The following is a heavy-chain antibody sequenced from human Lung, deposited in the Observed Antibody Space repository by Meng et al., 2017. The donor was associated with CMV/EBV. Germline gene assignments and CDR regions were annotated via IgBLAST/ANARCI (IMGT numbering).Heavy chain of an antibody. J-gene: IGHJ4*02. D-gene: IGHD6-13*01. Sequence: SETLSLXCTVSGGSISIYYWSWIRQPPGKGLEWIGYIHHSGNTDYNPSLRSRVTVSLDTSNNQFSLRLRSMTAADTAVYYCARGGTQTSSWAVCDYWGQGTXV. CDR1: GGSISIYY. V-gene: IGHV4-59*01. CDR3: ARGGTQTSSWAVCDY. CDR2: IHHSGNT.